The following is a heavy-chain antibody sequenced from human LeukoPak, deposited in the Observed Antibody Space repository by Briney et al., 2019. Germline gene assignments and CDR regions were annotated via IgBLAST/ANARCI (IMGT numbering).Heavy chain of an antibody. J-gene: IGHJ2*01. V-gene: IGHV4-59*08. D-gene: IGHD6-25*01. CDR3: ARYLAAGYFDL. Sequence: SETLSLTCSVSGGSISSYYWSWIRQPPGKGLEWIGYIYYTGSTDYNPSLKSRVTISVDTSKNQFSLKLSSVTAADTAVYYCARYLAAGYFDLWGRGTLVTVSS. CDR1: GGSISSYY. CDR2: IYYTGST.